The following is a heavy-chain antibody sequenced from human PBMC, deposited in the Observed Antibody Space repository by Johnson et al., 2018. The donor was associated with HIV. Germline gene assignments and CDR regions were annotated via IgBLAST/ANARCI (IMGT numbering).Heavy chain of an antibody. CDR1: GFNFSDYY. J-gene: IGHJ3*02. CDR3: ARNQLIELWRDAFDI. D-gene: IGHD5-18*01. V-gene: IGHV3-11*04. Sequence: QVQLVESGGGLVKPGGSLRLSCAAPGFNFSDYYMSWIRQAPGKGLEWVSYISSSGSSIYYADSVKGRFTISRDNAKNSLYLQMNSLRAEDTAVYYCARNQLIELWRDAFDIWGQGTMVTVSS. CDR2: ISSSGSSI.